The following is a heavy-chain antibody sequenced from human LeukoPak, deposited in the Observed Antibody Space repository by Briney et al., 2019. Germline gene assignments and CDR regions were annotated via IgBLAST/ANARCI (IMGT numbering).Heavy chain of an antibody. CDR3: ARADIVATIPPGAFDI. Sequence: SVKVSCKASGGTFSSYAISWVRQAPGQGLEWMGRIIPILGIANYAQKFQGRVTITADKSTSTAYMELSSLRSEDTAVYYCARADIVATIPPGAFDIWGQGTMVTVSS. CDR2: IIPILGIA. D-gene: IGHD5-12*01. CDR1: GGTFSSYA. J-gene: IGHJ3*02. V-gene: IGHV1-69*04.